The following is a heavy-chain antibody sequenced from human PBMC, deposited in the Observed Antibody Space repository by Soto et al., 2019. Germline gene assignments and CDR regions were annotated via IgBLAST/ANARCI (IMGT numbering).Heavy chain of an antibody. Sequence: GESLKISCTASGYSFITYWIGWVRQMPGKGLEWLGVNYPGDSDSRYSPSFQGLVTISADKSVSTAYLQWSSLRASDTAMYYCARLVGATTYGFGYWGQRALVPVSS. D-gene: IGHD1-26*01. CDR1: GYSFITYW. V-gene: IGHV5-51*01. CDR3: ARLVGATTYGFGY. CDR2: NYPGDSDS. J-gene: IGHJ4*02.